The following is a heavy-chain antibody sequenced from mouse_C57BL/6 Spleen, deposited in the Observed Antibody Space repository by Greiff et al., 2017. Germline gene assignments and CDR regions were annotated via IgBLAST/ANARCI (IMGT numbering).Heavy chain of an antibody. V-gene: IGHV1-50*01. D-gene: IGHD1-1*01. CDR1: GYTFTSYW. CDR2: IDPSDSYT. CDR3: ARFYY. J-gene: IGHJ2*01. Sequence: QVQLQQPGAELVKPGASVKLSCKASGYTFTSYWMQWVKQRPGQGLEWIGEIDPSDSYTNYSQKFKGKATLTVDTSSSTAYMQLRSLTSEDSAVYYCARFYYWGQGTTLTVSS.